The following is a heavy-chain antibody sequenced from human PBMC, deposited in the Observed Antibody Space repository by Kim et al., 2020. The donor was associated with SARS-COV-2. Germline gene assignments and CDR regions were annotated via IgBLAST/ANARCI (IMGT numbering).Heavy chain of an antibody. D-gene: IGHD3-3*01. CDR3: ARYYDLYGMDV. V-gene: IGHV7-4-1*02. J-gene: IGHJ6*02. CDR1: GYTFTNYA. Sequence: ASVKVSCKASGYTFTNYAINWVRQAPGQGPEWMGWINTNTGNPTYAQGFTGRFVFSLDTSVSTAYLQINILKAEDTAVYYCARYYDLYGMDVWGQGTTVIVSS. CDR2: INTNTGNP.